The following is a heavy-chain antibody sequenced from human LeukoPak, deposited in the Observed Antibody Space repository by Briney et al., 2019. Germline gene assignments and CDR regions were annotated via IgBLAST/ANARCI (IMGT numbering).Heavy chain of an antibody. CDR2: IYHSGST. CDR1: GGSISSSNW. D-gene: IGHD3-22*01. V-gene: IGHV4-4*02. Sequence: SGTLSLTCAVSGGSISSSNWWSWVRQPPGKGLEWIGEIYHSGSTNYNPSLKSRVTISVDKSKNQFSLKLSSVTAADTAVYYCARGTTSYYYDSSGYYANYYYYGMDVWGQGTTVTVSS. J-gene: IGHJ6*02. CDR3: ARGTTSYYYDSSGYYANYYYYGMDV.